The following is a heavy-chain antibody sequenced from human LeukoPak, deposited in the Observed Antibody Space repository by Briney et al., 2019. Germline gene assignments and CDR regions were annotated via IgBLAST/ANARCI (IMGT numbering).Heavy chain of an antibody. V-gene: IGHV1-18*01. CDR1: DYTFTTYG. CDR2: ISPYNGNS. CDR3: ARVGQQLVPRGVDL. D-gene: IGHD6-13*01. Sequence: ASVKVSCKASDYTFTTYGISWVRQAPGQGLEWMGWISPYNGNSKYVQNVQGRVTMTTDTSTSTAYMELRSLRPDDTAVYYCARVGQQLVPRGVDLWGQGTLVTVSS. J-gene: IGHJ5*02.